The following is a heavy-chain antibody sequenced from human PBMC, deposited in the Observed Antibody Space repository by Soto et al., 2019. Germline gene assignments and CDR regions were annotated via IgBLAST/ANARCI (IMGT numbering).Heavy chain of an antibody. CDR3: VRDLLGSGGHFDY. V-gene: IGHV3-11*06. CDR2: ISSSSSYT. J-gene: IGHJ4*02. CDR1: GFTFSDYY. Sequence: QVQLVESGGGLVKPGGSLRLSCAASGFTFSDYYMSWIRQAPGKGLEWVSYISSSSSYTNYADSVKGRFTISRDNSRNTLYLQMNSLRAEDTAVYHCVRDLLGSGGHFDYWGQGTLVSVSS. D-gene: IGHD7-27*01.